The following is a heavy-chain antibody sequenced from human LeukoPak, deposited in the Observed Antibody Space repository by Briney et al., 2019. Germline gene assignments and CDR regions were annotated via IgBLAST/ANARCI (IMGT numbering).Heavy chain of an antibody. CDR2: IYSGGAT. V-gene: IGHV3-66*01. J-gene: IGHJ4*02. D-gene: IGHD4-11*01. Sequence: GGSLRLSCAAFGFSVSTKYMSWLRQAPGKGPEWVSAIYSGGATYYADSVRGRFTIPRDNSKNTLYLQMNSLRAEDTAVYYCARDDPDLNYGSPFIDWGQGTLVTVSS. CDR3: ARDDPDLNYGSPFID. CDR1: GFSVSTKY.